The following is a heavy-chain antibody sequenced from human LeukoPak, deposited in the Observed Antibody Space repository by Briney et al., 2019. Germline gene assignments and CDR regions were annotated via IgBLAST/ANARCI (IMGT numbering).Heavy chain of an antibody. J-gene: IGHJ5*02. Sequence: GGSLRLSCAASGFTFSTYWMSWVRQAPGKGLEWVAVISYDGSNKYYADSVKGRFTISRDNSKNTLYLQMNSLRPEDTAVYFCARDRTVTTSWFDPWGQGTLVTVSS. D-gene: IGHD4-17*01. CDR1: GFTFSTYW. CDR2: ISYDGSNK. CDR3: ARDRTVTTSWFDP. V-gene: IGHV3-30*03.